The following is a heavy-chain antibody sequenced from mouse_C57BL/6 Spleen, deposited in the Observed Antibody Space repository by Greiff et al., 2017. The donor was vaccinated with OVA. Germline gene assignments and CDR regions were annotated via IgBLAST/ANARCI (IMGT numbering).Heavy chain of an antibody. Sequence: QVQLQQPGTELVKPGASVKLSCKASGYTFTSYWMHWVKQRPGQGLEWIGNINPSNGGTNYNEKFKVKATLTVDKSSSTAYMQLSSLTSEDSAVYYCAREGVYGNYGLYYFDYWGQGTTLTVSS. D-gene: IGHD2-1*01. CDR2: INPSNGGT. V-gene: IGHV1-53*01. CDR3: AREGVYGNYGLYYFDY. J-gene: IGHJ2*01. CDR1: GYTFTSYW.